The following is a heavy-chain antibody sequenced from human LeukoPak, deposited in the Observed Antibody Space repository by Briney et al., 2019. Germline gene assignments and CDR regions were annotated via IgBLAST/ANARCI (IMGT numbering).Heavy chain of an antibody. D-gene: IGHD6-13*01. CDR1: GGSFSGYY. CDR3: ARGSRGSSWYRY. V-gene: IGHV4-34*01. J-gene: IGHJ4*02. CDR2: INHSGST. Sequence: SETLSLTCAVYGGSFSGYYWSWIRQPPGKGLEWIGEINHSGSTNYNPPLKSRVTISVDTSKNQFSLKLSSVTAADTAVYYCARGSRGSSWYRYWGQGTLVTVSS.